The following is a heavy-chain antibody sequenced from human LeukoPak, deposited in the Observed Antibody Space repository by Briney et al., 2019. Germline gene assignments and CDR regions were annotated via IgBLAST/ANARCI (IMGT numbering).Heavy chain of an antibody. V-gene: IGHV1-2*02. CDR1: GYTFTGYY. Sequence: ASVKVSCKASGYTFTGYYMHWVRQAPGQGLEWMGWINPNSGGTNYAQKLQGRVTMTRDTSISTAYMELSRLRSDDTAVYYCARVRGCSSTSCSYYYYYYMDVWGKGTTVTVSS. J-gene: IGHJ6*03. D-gene: IGHD2-2*01. CDR3: ARVRGCSSTSCSYYYYYYMDV. CDR2: INPNSGGT.